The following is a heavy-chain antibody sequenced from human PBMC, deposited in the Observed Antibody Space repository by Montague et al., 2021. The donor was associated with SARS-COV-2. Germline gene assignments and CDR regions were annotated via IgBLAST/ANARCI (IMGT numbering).Heavy chain of an antibody. V-gene: IGHV3-23*01. D-gene: IGHD3-22*01. Sequence: SLSLSFSASGFTFSSYAMNWVRQAPGKGLEWVSAISGSGGSTYYADSVKGRFTISRDNSKNTLYLQMNSLRAEDTAVYYCANGAKMIVVDLAFDIWGQGTMVTVSS. CDR2: ISGSGGST. CDR1: GFTFSSYA. J-gene: IGHJ3*02. CDR3: ANGAKMIVVDLAFDI.